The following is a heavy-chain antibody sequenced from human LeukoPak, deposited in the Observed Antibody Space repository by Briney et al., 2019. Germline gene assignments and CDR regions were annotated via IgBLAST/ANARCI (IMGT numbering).Heavy chain of an antibody. CDR2: PDWGDDQ. Sequence: GPAQVKPTQTLTLTCTFSEFSISTSGMCASWIRQPPGKALEWLPLPDWGDDQYYSTSLKTRLTISNHTSKNQVVLTMTNMDPVDIATYYCARIRNQGYSGYDYIDYWGRGTLVTVSS. J-gene: IGHJ4*02. CDR3: ARIRNQGYSGYDYIDY. V-gene: IGHV2-70*01. D-gene: IGHD5-12*01. CDR1: EFSISTSGMC.